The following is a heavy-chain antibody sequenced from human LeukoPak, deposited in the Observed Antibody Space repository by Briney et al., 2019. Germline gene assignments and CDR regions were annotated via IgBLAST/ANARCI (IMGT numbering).Heavy chain of an antibody. CDR2: ISSTSNHR. CDR1: GFTFSGYS. V-gene: IGHV3-21*06. D-gene: IGHD6-13*01. CDR3: ATRVIADSYEAFDI. Sequence: KSGGSLRLSCAASGFTFSGYSMTWVRQAPGKGLEWVAAISSTSNHRYHADSVKGRFSISRDNDKNSLFLQMNSLRAEDTALYYCATRVIADSYEAFDIWGQGTTVTVSS. J-gene: IGHJ3*02.